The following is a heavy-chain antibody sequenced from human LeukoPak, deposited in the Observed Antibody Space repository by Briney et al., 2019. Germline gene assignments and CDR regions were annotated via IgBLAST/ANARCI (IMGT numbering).Heavy chain of an antibody. CDR3: ARGRITMVRGVSIGYYFDY. D-gene: IGHD3-10*01. V-gene: IGHV4-34*01. Sequence: SETLSLTCAVYGGSFSGYYWSWIRQPPGKGLEWIGEINHSGSTNYNPSLKSRVTISVDTSKNQFSLKLSSVTAADTAVYYCARGRITMVRGVSIGYYFDYWGQGTLVTVSS. CDR2: INHSGST. J-gene: IGHJ4*02. CDR1: GGSFSGYY.